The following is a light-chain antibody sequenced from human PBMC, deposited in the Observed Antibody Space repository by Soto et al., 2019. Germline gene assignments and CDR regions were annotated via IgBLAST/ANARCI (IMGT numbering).Light chain of an antibody. CDR2: DAS. CDR1: QSVSSSY. CDR3: QQRSNWPLG. V-gene: IGKV3D-20*02. Sequence: EIVLTQSPGTLSLSQGERATLSCRASQSVSSSYLAWYQQKPGLAPRLLIYDASNRATGIPARFSGSGSGTDFTLTISSLEPEDFAVYYCQQRSNWPLGFGQGTKVDIK. J-gene: IGKJ1*01.